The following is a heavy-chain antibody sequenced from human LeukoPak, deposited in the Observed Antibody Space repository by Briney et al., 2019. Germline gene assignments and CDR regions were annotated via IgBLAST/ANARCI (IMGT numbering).Heavy chain of an antibody. J-gene: IGHJ6*02. CDR3: AKISSSGWYNYYGMDV. CDR2: IRYDGSNK. V-gene: IGHV3-30*02. Sequence: GGSLRLSCAASGFTFSSYGMHWVRQAPGKGLEWVAFIRYDGSNKYYADSVKGRFTISRDNSKNTLYLQMNSLRAEDTAVYYRAKISSSGWYNYYGMDVWGQGTTVTVSS. CDR1: GFTFSSYG. D-gene: IGHD6-19*01.